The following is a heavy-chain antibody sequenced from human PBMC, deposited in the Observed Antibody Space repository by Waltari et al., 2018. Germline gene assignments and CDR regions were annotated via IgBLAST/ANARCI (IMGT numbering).Heavy chain of an antibody. J-gene: IGHJ3*02. CDR3: AKAKEYSSSNDAFDI. D-gene: IGHD6-6*01. CDR2: ISWNSGSI. V-gene: IGHV3-9*01. Sequence: EVQLVESGGGLVQPGRSLRLSCAASGFTFDAYAMHWVRQAPGKGLGWVSGISWNSGSIGYADSVKGRFTISRDNAKNSLYLQMNSLRAEDTALYYCAKAKEYSSSNDAFDIWGQGTMVTVSS. CDR1: GFTFDAYA.